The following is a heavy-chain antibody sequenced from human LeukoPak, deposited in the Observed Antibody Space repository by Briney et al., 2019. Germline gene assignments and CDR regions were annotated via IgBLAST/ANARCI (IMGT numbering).Heavy chain of an antibody. V-gene: IGHV4-34*01. CDR2: INHSGST. Sequence: SETLSLTCAVYGGSFSGYYWSWIRQPPGKGLEWIGEINHSGSTNYNPSLKSRVTISADTSKNQFSLELSSVTAADTAVYYCARLISDYWGQGTLVTVSS. CDR3: ARLISDY. D-gene: IGHD3-10*01. J-gene: IGHJ4*02. CDR1: GGSFSGYY.